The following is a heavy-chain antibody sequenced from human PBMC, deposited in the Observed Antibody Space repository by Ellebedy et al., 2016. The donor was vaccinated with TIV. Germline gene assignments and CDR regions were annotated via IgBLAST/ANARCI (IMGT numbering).Heavy chain of an antibody. J-gene: IGHJ2*01. Sequence: SQTLSLTXXISGDSVSSNSAAWNWIRQSPSRGLEWLGRTYYRAKWYNEYAVSVKSRISINPDTSKNQVSLQLNFVTPDDTAVYFCASGKEWLELWGRGTLVTVSS. CDR2: TYYRAKWYN. V-gene: IGHV6-1*01. CDR1: GDSVSSNSAA. D-gene: IGHD3-3*01. CDR3: ASGKEWLEL.